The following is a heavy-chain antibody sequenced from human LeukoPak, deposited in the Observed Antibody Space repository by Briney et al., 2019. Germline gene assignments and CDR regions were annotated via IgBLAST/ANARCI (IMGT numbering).Heavy chain of an antibody. D-gene: IGHD3-10*01. CDR1: GGSIGSFF. CDR3: ARQLYVSGSYYAPMDV. V-gene: IGHV4-39*01. J-gene: IGHJ6*03. CDR2: VHHSGST. Sequence: SETLSLTCTVSGGSIGSFFWGWTRQPPGKGLEWIASVHHSGSTYYNPSLKSRLTISVDTSKNQFSLKMSSVTAADTAVYFCARQLYVSGSYYAPMDVWGKGATVTISS.